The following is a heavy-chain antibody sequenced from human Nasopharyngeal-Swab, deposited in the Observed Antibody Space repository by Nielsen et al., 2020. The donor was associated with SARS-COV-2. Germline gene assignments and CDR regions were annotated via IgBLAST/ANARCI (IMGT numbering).Heavy chain of an antibody. CDR1: GYSFTSYW. Sequence: GESLKISCKGSGYSFTSYWISWVRQMPGKGLEWMGRIDPSDSYTNYSPSFQGHVIISADKSISTAYLQWSSLKASDTAMYYCARHWSDPGNWFDPWGQGTLVTVSS. J-gene: IGHJ5*02. CDR3: ARHWSDPGNWFDP. V-gene: IGHV5-10-1*01. CDR2: IDPSDSYT.